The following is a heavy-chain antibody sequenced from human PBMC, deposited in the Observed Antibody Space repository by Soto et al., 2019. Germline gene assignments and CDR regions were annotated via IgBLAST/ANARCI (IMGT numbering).Heavy chain of an antibody. CDR2: TYYRSKWYN. CDR3: SRFTRYDAESNGIDV. V-gene: IGHV6-1*01. Sequence: SQTLSLTCAISVDSVSSNSAAWNWIRQSPSRGLEWLGRTYYRSKWYNDYAVSVKSRITINPDTSKNQFSLQLNSVTPEDTAVYYCSRFTRYDAESNGIDVLGQGATVPVSS. J-gene: IGHJ6*02. CDR1: VDSVSSNSAA. D-gene: IGHD3-3*01.